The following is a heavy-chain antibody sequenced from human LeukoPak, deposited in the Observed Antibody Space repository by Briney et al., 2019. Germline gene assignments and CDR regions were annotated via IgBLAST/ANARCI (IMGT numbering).Heavy chain of an antibody. Sequence: PGGSLRLSCAASGFTFSSYSMNWVRQAPGKGLVWVTRINTDDSSTSYADSVKGRFTISRDNSKNTLYLQMNSLRAEDTAVYYCAKSMGAIDHDYWGQGTLVTVSS. V-gene: IGHV3-74*01. CDR1: GFTFSSYS. CDR3: AKSMGAIDHDY. D-gene: IGHD1-26*01. CDR2: INTDDSST. J-gene: IGHJ4*02.